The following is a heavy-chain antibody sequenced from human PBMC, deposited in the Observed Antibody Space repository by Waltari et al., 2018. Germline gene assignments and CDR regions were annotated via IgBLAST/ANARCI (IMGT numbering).Heavy chain of an antibody. J-gene: IGHJ5*02. Sequence: QVQLVQSGAEVKKPGASVKVSCRVSGYSLTESALHWVRQAPGKGLERLGGFDPEDGEAVYAQEFQGRVTMTEDTSKDTAYMELSSLTYEDTAVYYCTRDRVGYCSGGTCYSRWFDPWGQGTLVTVSS. V-gene: IGHV1-24*01. D-gene: IGHD2-15*01. CDR3: TRDRVGYCSGGTCYSRWFDP. CDR2: FDPEDGEA. CDR1: GYSLTESA.